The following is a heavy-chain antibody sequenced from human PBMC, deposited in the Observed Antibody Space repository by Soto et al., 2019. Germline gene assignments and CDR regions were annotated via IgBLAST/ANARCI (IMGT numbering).Heavy chain of an antibody. CDR3: ARLTGIAENWFDP. Sequence: SETLSLTCTVSGGSISSYYWSWIRQPPGKGLEWIGYIYYSGSTNYNPSLKSRVTISVDTSKNQFSLKLSSVTAADTAVYYCARLTGIAENWFDPWGQGTLVTVSS. CDR2: IYYSGST. D-gene: IGHD6-13*01. J-gene: IGHJ5*02. CDR1: GGSISSYY. V-gene: IGHV4-59*08.